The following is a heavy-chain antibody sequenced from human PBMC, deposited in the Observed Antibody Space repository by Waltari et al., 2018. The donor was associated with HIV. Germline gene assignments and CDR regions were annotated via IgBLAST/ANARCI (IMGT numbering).Heavy chain of an antibody. Sequence: QVQLVQSGAEVKKPGASVKVSCKASGGTFSSSAICWVRQAPGQGLEWMGGIIPIFGTANYAQKFQGRVTITADESTSTAYMELSSLRSEDTAVYYCATITIFGPGATSPYYYGMDVWGQGTTVTVSS. V-gene: IGHV1-69*01. CDR3: ATITIFGPGATSPYYYGMDV. J-gene: IGHJ6*02. CDR1: GGTFSSSA. D-gene: IGHD3-3*01. CDR2: IIPIFGTA.